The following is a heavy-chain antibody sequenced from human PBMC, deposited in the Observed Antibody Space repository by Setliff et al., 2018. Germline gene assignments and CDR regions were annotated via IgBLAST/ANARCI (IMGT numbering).Heavy chain of an antibody. J-gene: IGHJ4*02. D-gene: IGHD5-18*01. CDR3: ARRVGSVGIQLPDY. CDR2: MNPNSGNT. CDR1: GYTFTSYD. V-gene: IGHV1-8*02. Sequence: RASVKVSCKASGYTFTSYDINWVRQATGQGLEWMGWMNPNSGNTGYAQKFQGRVTMTRNTSISTAYMEPSSLRSEDTAVYYCARRVGSVGIQLPDYWGQGTLVTVSS.